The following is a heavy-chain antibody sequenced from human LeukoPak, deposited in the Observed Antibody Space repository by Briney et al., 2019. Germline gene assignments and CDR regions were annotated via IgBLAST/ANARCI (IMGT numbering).Heavy chain of an antibody. D-gene: IGHD3-9*01. CDR2: IYYSGST. V-gene: IGHV4-39*01. CDR3: ARGYHQYDILTAARGENWFDP. J-gene: IGHJ5*02. CDR1: GGSINSRPYY. Sequence: SETLSLTCSVSGGSINSRPYYWGWIRQPPGKGLEWIGNIYYSGSTYYNPSLKSRVTISVDTSKNQFSLKLSSVTAADTAVYYCARGYHQYDILTAARGENWFDPWGQGTLVTVSS.